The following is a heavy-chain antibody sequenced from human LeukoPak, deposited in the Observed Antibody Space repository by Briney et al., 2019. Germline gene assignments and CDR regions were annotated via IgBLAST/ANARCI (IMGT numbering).Heavy chain of an antibody. D-gene: IGHD4-17*01. CDR3: ARDLYGDYPFDY. J-gene: IGHJ4*02. CDR2: ISSSSDYI. CDR1: GFTFSSYW. Sequence: GGSLRLSCAASGFTFSSYWMHWVRQAPGKGLEWVSSISSSSDYIYYADSVKGRFTISRDNAKNSVFLQMNSLRAEDTAVYYCARDLYGDYPFDYWGQGTLVTVSS. V-gene: IGHV3-21*01.